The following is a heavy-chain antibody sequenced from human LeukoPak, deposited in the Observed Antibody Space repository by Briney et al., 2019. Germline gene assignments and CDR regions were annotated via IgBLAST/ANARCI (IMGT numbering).Heavy chain of an antibody. CDR3: AREGMKPGWFDP. J-gene: IGHJ5*02. CDR2: IYYSGST. V-gene: IGHV4-59*01. Sequence: SETLSLTCTVSGGSISSYYWSWIRQPPGKGLEWIGYIYYSGSTNYNPSLKSRVTISVDTSKNQFSLKLGSVTAADTAVYYCAREGMKPGWFDPWGQGTLVTVSS. CDR1: GGSISSYY. D-gene: IGHD3-10*01.